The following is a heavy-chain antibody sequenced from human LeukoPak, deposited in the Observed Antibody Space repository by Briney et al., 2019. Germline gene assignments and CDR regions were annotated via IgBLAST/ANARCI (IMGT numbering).Heavy chain of an antibody. J-gene: IGHJ4*02. CDR2: IYHSGST. CDR1: GSGYSISGGYY. Sequence: ASETLSLTCTVSGSGYSISGGYYWGWIRQPPGKGLEWIGSIYHSGSTYYNPSLKSRVTISLDMSKNQFSLRLNSVTAADTAVYFCAGQFDSSGSYFYGGQGTLVTVSS. CDR3: AGQFDSSGSYFY. V-gene: IGHV4-38-2*02. D-gene: IGHD3-22*01.